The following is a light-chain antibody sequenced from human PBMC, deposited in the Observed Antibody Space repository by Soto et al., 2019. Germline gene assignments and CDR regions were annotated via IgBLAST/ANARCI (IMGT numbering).Light chain of an antibody. V-gene: IGLV2-14*03. J-gene: IGLJ1*01. CDR3: CSYSSSTSYG. CDR2: DVT. Sequence: QSVLTQPASVSGSPGQSITISCTGTSIYVGGYDYVTWYQQYPGKAPKLVIHDVTRRPSGVSYRFSGSKSGTTASLTISGLQAEDEADYYCCSYSSSTSYGFGTGTKVTVL. CDR1: SIYVGGYDY.